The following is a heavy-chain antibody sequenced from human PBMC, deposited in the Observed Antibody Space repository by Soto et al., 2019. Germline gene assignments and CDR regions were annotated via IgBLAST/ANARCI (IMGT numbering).Heavy chain of an antibody. V-gene: IGHV4-38-2*02. CDR3: AKAHVIVVAGSTFDY. Sequence: SETLSLTCTVSGYSISSGSYWGWIRQPPGKGPEWIASIYHGGTTFYNPSLKSRVTVSVDKSNNQFSLKLRSVTAADTAVYYCAKAHVIVVAGSTFDYWGHGTLVTVSS. J-gene: IGHJ4*01. CDR1: GYSISSGSY. CDR2: IYHGGTT. D-gene: IGHD6-19*01.